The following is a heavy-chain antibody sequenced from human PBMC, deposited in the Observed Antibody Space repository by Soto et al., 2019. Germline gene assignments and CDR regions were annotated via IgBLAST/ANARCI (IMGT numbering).Heavy chain of an antibody. CDR2: ISSSSS. D-gene: IGHD5-12*01. V-gene: IGHV3-21*01. CDR1: GFTVSNYN. J-gene: IGHJ6*02. Sequence: GESLKISCAASGFTVSNYNMNWVRQAPGKGLEWVSSISSSSSYAKNSLYLQMNSLRAEDTAVYYCASTRRDGYNNYYYYYGMNVWRQGTTVTVSS. CDR3: ASTRRDGYNNYYYYYGMNV.